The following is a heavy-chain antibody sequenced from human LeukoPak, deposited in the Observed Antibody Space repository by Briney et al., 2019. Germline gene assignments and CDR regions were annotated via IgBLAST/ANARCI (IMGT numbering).Heavy chain of an antibody. CDR1: GYTFNDYY. D-gene: IGHD3-10*01. J-gene: IGHJ4*02. CDR3: ARDRITVVRGFIGY. Sequence: AASVKVSCRASGYTFNDYYIHWVRQAPGQGLEWMGWINPSTGGTNYAQKFQGRVTMTRDTSISTVYMELSRLRSDDTAVYSCARDRITVVRGFIGYWGQGTLVTVSS. CDR2: INPSTGGT. V-gene: IGHV1-2*02.